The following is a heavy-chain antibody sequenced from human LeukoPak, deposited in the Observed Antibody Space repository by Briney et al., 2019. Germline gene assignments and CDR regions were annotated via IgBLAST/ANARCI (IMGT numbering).Heavy chain of an antibody. CDR1: GGSFSGYY. CDR2: INHSGST. V-gene: IGHV4-34*01. J-gene: IGHJ5*02. CDR3: ARMYYDFWSGYPVNWFDP. D-gene: IGHD3-3*01. Sequence: SETLSLTCAVYGGSFSGYYWSWIRQPPGKGLEWIGEINHSGSTNYNPSLKSRVTISVDRSKNQFSLKLSSVTAADTAVYYCARMYYDFWSGYPVNWFDPWGQGTLVTVSS.